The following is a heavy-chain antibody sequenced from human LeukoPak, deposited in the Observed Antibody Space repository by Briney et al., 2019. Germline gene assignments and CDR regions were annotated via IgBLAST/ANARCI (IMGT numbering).Heavy chain of an antibody. Sequence: GGSLRLSCAASGFTFSSYSMNWVRQAPGKGLEWVSSISSSSSYIYYADSVKGRFTISRENAKNSLYLQMNSLRAEDTAVYYCAREPGGDFEYWGQGTLATVSS. CDR2: ISSSSSYI. J-gene: IGHJ4*02. CDR3: AREPGGDFEY. D-gene: IGHD1-14*01. V-gene: IGHV3-21*01. CDR1: GFTFSSYS.